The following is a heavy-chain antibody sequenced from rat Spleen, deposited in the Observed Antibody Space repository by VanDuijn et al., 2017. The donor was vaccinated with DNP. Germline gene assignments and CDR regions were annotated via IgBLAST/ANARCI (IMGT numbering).Heavy chain of an antibody. Sequence: EVQLVESGGGLVQPGRSLKLSCAASGFTFSAYYMAWVRQAPAKGLEWVAYIGSPAYAPYYTDSVKGRFAISRDHAKSTLYLQMNSLRSEDMATYYCVRWNSGHFDYWGQGVMVTVSS. CDR3: VRWNSGHFDY. J-gene: IGHJ2*01. D-gene: IGHD4-3*01. V-gene: IGHV5-22*01. CDR2: IGSPAYAP. CDR1: GFTFSAYY.